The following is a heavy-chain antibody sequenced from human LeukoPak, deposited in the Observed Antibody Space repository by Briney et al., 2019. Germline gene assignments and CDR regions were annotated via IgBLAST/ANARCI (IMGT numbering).Heavy chain of an antibody. V-gene: IGHV3-53*01. J-gene: IGHJ4*02. Sequence: PGGSLRLSCAASGFTVSSYYMNWVRQAPGKELKWVSVIYTGGGRYYADSVRGRFTISRDTSKSMVFLQMNSLRVEDTAVYYCARGIDYWGRGTLVTVSS. CDR3: ARGIDY. CDR2: IYTGGGR. CDR1: GFTVSSYY.